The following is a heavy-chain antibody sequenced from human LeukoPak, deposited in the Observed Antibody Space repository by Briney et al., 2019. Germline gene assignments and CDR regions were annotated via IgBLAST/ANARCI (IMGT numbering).Heavy chain of an antibody. CDR3: AKEGSALWFGELSYYFVY. CDR2: ITSSSRYV. J-gene: IGHJ4*02. D-gene: IGHD3-10*01. V-gene: IGHV3-21*04. CDR1: GFTFSTYN. Sequence: GGSLRLSCEAYGFTFSTYNMNWVRQAPGKRLEWVSSITSSSRYVFYADSVKGRFTMSIDNAKNSLYLHMNSLSAEDTAVYYCAKEGSALWFGELSYYFVYWGQGTLVPVSS.